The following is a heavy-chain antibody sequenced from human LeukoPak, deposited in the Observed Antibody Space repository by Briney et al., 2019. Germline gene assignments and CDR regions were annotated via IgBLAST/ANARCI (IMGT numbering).Heavy chain of an antibody. CDR1: GLTFSTSP. D-gene: IGHD2-2*01. Sequence: GGSLRLSCAASGLTFSTSPMNWVRLAPGNRLEWVSTSGTSGDTYYTDSVKGRFTISRDNSRFTLYLQMNSLRAEDTALYYCAKGGLGCSTTTCFDYWGPGTLVTVSS. CDR2: SGTSGDT. V-gene: IGHV3-23*01. CDR3: AKGGLGCSTTTCFDY. J-gene: IGHJ4*02.